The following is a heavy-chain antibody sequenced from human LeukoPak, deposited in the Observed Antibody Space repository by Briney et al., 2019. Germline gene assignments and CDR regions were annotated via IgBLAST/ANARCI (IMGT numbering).Heavy chain of an antibody. CDR3: AREPSGNFGQLVSSAEYFQH. CDR2: ISFDGDNE. D-gene: IGHD5/OR15-5a*01. CDR1: GFTFSNYA. Sequence: GGSLRLSCATSGFTFSNYAIHWVRQAPGKGLEWVADISFDGDNEYYADSVRGRFMIARDNSKDTVYLQMNSLTIEDTAVYYCAREPSGNFGQLVSSAEYFQHWGQGTRVTVSS. J-gene: IGHJ1*01. V-gene: IGHV3-30-3*01.